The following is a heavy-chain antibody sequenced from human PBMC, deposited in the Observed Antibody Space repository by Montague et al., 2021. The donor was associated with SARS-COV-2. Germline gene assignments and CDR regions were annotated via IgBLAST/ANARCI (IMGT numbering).Heavy chain of an antibody. D-gene: IGHD6-13*01. V-gene: IGHV4-4*07. Sequence: SETLSLTRTVSGDSISYFYWSWIRQHAGKGLEWIGRVSASGSTNYNPSLDSRVTMSVDTSKKQFSLRLSPVTAADTAVYYCARDVVAAPGTFDYWGQGTLVTVSS. CDR1: GDSISYFY. J-gene: IGHJ4*02. CDR3: ARDVVAAPGTFDY. CDR2: VSASGST.